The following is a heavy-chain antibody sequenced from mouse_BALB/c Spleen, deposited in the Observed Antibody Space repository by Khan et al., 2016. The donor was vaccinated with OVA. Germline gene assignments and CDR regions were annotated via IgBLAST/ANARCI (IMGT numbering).Heavy chain of an antibody. CDR2: INTYTGEP. J-gene: IGHJ1*01. Sequence: QIQLVQSGPELKKPGETVKISCKASGYTFTNYGMNWVKQAPGKGLKWMGWINTYTGEPTYADDFKGRFAFSLETSANTAYLQINNLNNEDTATYFCARSASYGFFDVWGAGTTVTVAS. V-gene: IGHV9-3-1*01. CDR1: GYTFTNYG. CDR3: ARSASYGFFDV. D-gene: IGHD6-1*01.